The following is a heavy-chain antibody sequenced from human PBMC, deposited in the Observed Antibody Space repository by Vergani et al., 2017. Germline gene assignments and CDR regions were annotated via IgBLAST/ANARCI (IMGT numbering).Heavy chain of an antibody. D-gene: IGHD3-16*01. J-gene: IGHJ4*02. CDR1: GFTVSSHY. Sequence: EVQLVESGGGLVQPGGSLRLSCAASGFTVSSHYMSWVRQAPGKGLEWVSVIYSGGSTYYADSVKGRFTISRHHSKNTLYLQMNSLRAEDTAVYYCASSYDYIWGSYDYWGQGTLVTVSS. CDR3: ASSYDYIWGSYDY. V-gene: IGHV3-53*04. CDR2: IYSGGST.